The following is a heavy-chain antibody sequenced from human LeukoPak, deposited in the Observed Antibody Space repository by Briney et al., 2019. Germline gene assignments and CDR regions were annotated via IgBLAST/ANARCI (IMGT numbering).Heavy chain of an antibody. CDR3: AKHYDSSGEFDY. J-gene: IGHJ4*02. D-gene: IGHD3-22*01. CDR1: GFTFSSYA. Sequence: PGGSLRLSCAASGFTFSSYAMHWVRQAPGKGLEWVSAISGSGGSTYYADSVKGRFTISRDNSKNTLYLQMNSLRAEDTAVYYCAKHYDSSGEFDYWGQGTLVTVSS. V-gene: IGHV3-23*01. CDR2: ISGSGGST.